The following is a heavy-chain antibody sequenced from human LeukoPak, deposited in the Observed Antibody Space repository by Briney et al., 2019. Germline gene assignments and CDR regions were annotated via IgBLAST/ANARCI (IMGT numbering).Heavy chain of an antibody. CDR1: GFNFGTYG. CDR3: AKEVDTVMDWANDAFDI. Sequence: QPGGSLRLSCVASGFNFGTYGVHWVRQAPGKGLEWVALISYDGSTEYYAESAKGRFSISRDNAQDIMYLQMNSLRPEDTGLYYCAKEVDTVMDWANDAFDIWGQGTMVTVSS. V-gene: IGHV3-30*18. CDR2: ISYDGSTE. D-gene: IGHD5-18*01. J-gene: IGHJ3*02.